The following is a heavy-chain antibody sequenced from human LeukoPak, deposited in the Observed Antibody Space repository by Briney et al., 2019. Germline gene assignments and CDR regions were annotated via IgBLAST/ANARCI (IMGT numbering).Heavy chain of an antibody. J-gene: IGHJ4*02. CDR2: IIPIFGTA. Sequence: AASVTVSCKASGGTFSSYAISWVRQAPGQGLEWMGGIIPIFGTANYAQKFQGRVTITADESTSTAYMELSSLRSEDTAVYYCARDLVAAAGHHYFDYWGQGTLVTVSS. V-gene: IGHV1-69*01. CDR1: GGTFSSYA. D-gene: IGHD6-13*01. CDR3: ARDLVAAAGHHYFDY.